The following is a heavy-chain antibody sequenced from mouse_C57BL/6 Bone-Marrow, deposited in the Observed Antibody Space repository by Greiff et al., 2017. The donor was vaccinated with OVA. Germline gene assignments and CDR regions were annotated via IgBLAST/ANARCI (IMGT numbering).Heavy chain of an antibody. Sequence: VQLQQSGPELVKPGASVKISCKASGYTFTDYYMNWVKQSHGKSLEWIGDINPNNGGTSYNQKFKGKATLTVDKSSSTAYMELRSLTSEDSAVYYCAPAYYSKGDYFDYWGQGTTLTVSS. CDR3: APAYYSKGDYFDY. V-gene: IGHV1-26*01. D-gene: IGHD2-5*01. CDR1: GYTFTDYY. J-gene: IGHJ2*01. CDR2: INPNNGGT.